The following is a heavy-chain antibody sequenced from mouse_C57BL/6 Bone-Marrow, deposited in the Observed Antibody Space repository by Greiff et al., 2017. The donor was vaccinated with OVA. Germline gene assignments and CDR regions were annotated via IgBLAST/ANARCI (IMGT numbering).Heavy chain of an antibody. CDR2: IDPENGDT. CDR1: GFNIKDDY. CDR3: TTSNGGYAY. V-gene: IGHV14-4*01. Sequence: EVQLQQSGAELVRPGASVKLSCTASGFNIKDDYMHWVKQRPEQGLEWIGWIDPENGDTEYASKFQGKATITADTSSNTAYLQLSSLTSEDTTVYYCTTSNGGYAYWGKGTLVTVSA. J-gene: IGHJ3*01. D-gene: IGHD2-5*01.